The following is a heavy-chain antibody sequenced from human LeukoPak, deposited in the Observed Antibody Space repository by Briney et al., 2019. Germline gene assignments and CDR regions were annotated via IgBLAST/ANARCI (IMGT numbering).Heavy chain of an antibody. CDR2: IIPILGIA. V-gene: IGHV1-69*04. J-gene: IGHJ4*02. Sequence: ASVKVSCKASGGTFSSYAISWVRQAPGQGLEWMGRIIPILGIANYAQKFQGRVTITADKSTSTAYMELSSLRSEDTAVYYCARDRQGKSPSDYWGQGTLVTVSS. CDR1: GGTFSSYA. CDR3: ARDRQGKSPSDY. D-gene: IGHD6-6*01.